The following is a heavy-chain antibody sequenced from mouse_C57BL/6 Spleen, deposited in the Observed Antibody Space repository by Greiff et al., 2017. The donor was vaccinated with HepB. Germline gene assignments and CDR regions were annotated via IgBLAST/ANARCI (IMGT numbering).Heavy chain of an antibody. CDR1: GFTFSSYG. Sequence: EVQVVESGGDLVKPGGSLKLSCAASGFTFSSYGMSWVRQTPDKRLEWVATISSGGSYTYYPDSVKGRFTISRDNAKNTLYLQMSSLKSEDTAMYYCARHPNWDVYYYAMDYWGQGTSVTVSS. J-gene: IGHJ4*01. CDR2: ISSGGSYT. V-gene: IGHV5-6*01. CDR3: ARHPNWDVYYYAMDY. D-gene: IGHD4-1*01.